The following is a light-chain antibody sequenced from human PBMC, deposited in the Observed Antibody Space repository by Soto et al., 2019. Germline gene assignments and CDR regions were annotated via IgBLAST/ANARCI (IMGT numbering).Light chain of an antibody. CDR2: ANS. J-gene: IGLJ3*02. Sequence: QPVLTQPPSVSGAPGQRVTISCTGSSSYIGAGYDVHWYQQLPGTAPKLLIYANSNRPSGVPDRFSGSKSGTSASLAITGLQAEDEADYYCQSYDRSLSGWVFGGGTKLTVL. CDR1: SSYIGAGYD. CDR3: QSYDRSLSGWV. V-gene: IGLV1-40*01.